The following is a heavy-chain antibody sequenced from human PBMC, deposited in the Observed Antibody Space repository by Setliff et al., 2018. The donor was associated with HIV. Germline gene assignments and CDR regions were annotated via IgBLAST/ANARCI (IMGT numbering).Heavy chain of an antibody. V-gene: IGHV4-34*01. Sequence: PSETLSLTCGLNGLPFGNYYWNWIRQSPGKGLEWIVEVNHNGNINYNPSLQSRVTVSVDTSKPHYSLKMNSVTAADTAKYFCARGVQAQVVLMSYVKGRFDPWGQGTQVTVSS. CDR2: VNHNGNI. D-gene: IGHD2-8*01. J-gene: IGHJ5*02. CDR3: ARGVQAQVVLMSYVKGRFDP. CDR1: GLPFGNYY.